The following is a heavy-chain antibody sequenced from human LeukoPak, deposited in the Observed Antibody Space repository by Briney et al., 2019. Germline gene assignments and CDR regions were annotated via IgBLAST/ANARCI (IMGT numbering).Heavy chain of an antibody. Sequence: GASVKVSCKASGYTFTSYGISWVRQAPGQGLEWMGWISTYNGDTNYAQKLQGRVTMTTDTSTNTAYMELRSLRSDDTAVYYCARDSERGAFDIWGQGTMVTVSS. CDR2: ISTYNGDT. J-gene: IGHJ3*02. V-gene: IGHV1-18*01. CDR1: GYTFTSYG. CDR3: ARDSERGAFDI. D-gene: IGHD1-1*01.